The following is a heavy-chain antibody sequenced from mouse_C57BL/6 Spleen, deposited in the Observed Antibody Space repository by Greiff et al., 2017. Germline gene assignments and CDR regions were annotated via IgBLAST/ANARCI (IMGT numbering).Heavy chain of an antibody. J-gene: IGHJ4*01. CDR3: ARETFYAMDY. CDR1: GFTFSDYY. Sequence: EVKLVESEGGLVQPGSSMKLSCTASGFTFSDYYMAWVRQVPEKGLEWVANINYDGSSTYYLGSLKSRFIISRDNAKNILYLQMSSLKSEDTATYYCARETFYAMDYWGQGTSVTVSS. CDR2: INYDGSST. V-gene: IGHV5-16*01.